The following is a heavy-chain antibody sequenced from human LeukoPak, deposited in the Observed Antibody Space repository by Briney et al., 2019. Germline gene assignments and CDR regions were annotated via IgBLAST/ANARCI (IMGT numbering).Heavy chain of an antibody. D-gene: IGHD1/OR15-1a*01. CDR3: VSQLGGTTFH. CDR1: GXSINTYF. J-gene: IGHJ4*02. Sequence: SETLSLTCTVSGXSINTYFWSWIRQPPGKGLEWIGYVYYNGITNYNPSLKSRVSISLDTSKNQFSLRLNSVTAAETAVYYCVSQLGGTTFHWGQGTLVTVSS. CDR2: VYYNGIT. V-gene: IGHV4-59*01.